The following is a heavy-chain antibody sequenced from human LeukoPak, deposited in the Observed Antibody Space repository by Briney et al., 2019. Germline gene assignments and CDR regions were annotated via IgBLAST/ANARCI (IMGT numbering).Heavy chain of an antibody. CDR1: GGSISSSSYY. CDR3: ARGLKRQLWTHSIFDY. D-gene: IGHD5-18*01. CDR2: IYYSGST. V-gene: IGHV4-39*07. J-gene: IGHJ4*02. Sequence: PSETLSLTCTVSGGSISSSSYYWGWIRQPPGKGLEWIGSIYYSGSTYYNPSLKSRVTISVDTSKNQFSLKLSSVTAADTAVYYCARGLKRQLWTHSIFDYWGQGTLVTVSS.